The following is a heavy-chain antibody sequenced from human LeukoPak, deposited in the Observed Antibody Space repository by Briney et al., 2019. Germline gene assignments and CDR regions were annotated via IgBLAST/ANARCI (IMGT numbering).Heavy chain of an antibody. Sequence: ASVKVSCKASGGTFSSYAISWVRQAPGQGLEWMGGIIPIFGTANYAQKFQGRVTITADESTSTAYMELRSLRSDDTAVYYCARDRGSASYYYYGMDVWGQGTTVTVSS. D-gene: IGHD3-10*01. CDR3: ARDRGSASYYYYGMDV. CDR1: GGTFSSYA. J-gene: IGHJ6*02. CDR2: IIPIFGTA. V-gene: IGHV1-69*13.